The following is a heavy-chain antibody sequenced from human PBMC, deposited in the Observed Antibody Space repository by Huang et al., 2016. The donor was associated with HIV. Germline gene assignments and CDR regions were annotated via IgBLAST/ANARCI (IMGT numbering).Heavy chain of an antibody. CDR3: VRDAGGKNF. V-gene: IGHV3-48*01. Sequence: VQLVESGGGLVRPGGSLRLSCAASGFSFDSYSMTWVRQAPEKTLEGLAYISSSGGNIYYTDSVKGRFTISRDNARNSLFLQLSSLRVEDTAVYHCVRDAGGKNFWGQGTLVSVSS. CDR1: GFSFDSYS. CDR2: ISSSGGNI. J-gene: IGHJ4*02. D-gene: IGHD1-26*01.